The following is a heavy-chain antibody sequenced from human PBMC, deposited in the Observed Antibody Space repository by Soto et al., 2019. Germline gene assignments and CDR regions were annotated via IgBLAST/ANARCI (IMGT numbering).Heavy chain of an antibody. J-gene: IGHJ3*02. CDR1: GGSFSGYY. V-gene: IGHV4-34*01. D-gene: IGHD6-19*01. CDR2: INHSGST. CDR3: ARVTVAGRRAFDI. Sequence: QVQLQQWGAGLLKPSETLSLTCAVYGGSFSGYYWSWIRQPPGKGLEWIGEINHSGSTNYNPSLKSRVTISVDTSKNQFSLKLSSVTAADTAVYYCARVTVAGRRAFDIWGQGTMVTVSS.